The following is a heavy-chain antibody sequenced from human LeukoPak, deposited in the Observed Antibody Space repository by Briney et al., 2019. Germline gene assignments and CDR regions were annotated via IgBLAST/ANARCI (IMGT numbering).Heavy chain of an antibody. CDR2: IYYSGSI. V-gene: IGHV4-59*08. CDR1: GGSISSYY. CDR3: AGYSGSYSGFDY. J-gene: IGHJ4*02. Sequence: SDTLSLTCTVTGGSISSYYWSWIRQPPGKGLEWIGYIYYSGSINYNPSLKSRVTILVDTSKNQFSLKLRSLTAADTAVYYCAGYSGSYSGFDYWGQGTLVTVSS. D-gene: IGHD1-26*01.